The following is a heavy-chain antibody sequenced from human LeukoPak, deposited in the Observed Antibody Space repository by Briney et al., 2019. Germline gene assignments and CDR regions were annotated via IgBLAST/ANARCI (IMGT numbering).Heavy chain of an antibody. CDR1: GFSFSSYA. Sequence: GGSLRLSCATSGFSFSSYAMSWVRQAPGKGLEWVSVMSSSDDGRYYAASVRGRFTISRDTSRSTLYLQMNSLRAEDTAVYYCAKDRDSSGWYEGFDYWGQGTLVTVSS. CDR3: AKDRDSSGWYEGFDY. CDR2: MSSSDDGR. J-gene: IGHJ4*02. V-gene: IGHV3-23*01. D-gene: IGHD6-19*01.